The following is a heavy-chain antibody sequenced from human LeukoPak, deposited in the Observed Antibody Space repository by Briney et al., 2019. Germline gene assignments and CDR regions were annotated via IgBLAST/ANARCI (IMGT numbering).Heavy chain of an antibody. CDR2: INPSGGST. J-gene: IGHJ5*02. V-gene: IGHV1-46*01. CDR3: ARDHSSGWTNWFDP. CDR1: GYTFTSYY. D-gene: IGHD6-19*01. Sequence: ASVKVSCKASGYTFTSYYMHWVRQAPGQGLEWMGIINPSGGSTSYAQKLQGRVTMTTDTSTSTAYMELRSLRSDDTAVYYCARDHSSGWTNWFDPWGQGTLVTVSS.